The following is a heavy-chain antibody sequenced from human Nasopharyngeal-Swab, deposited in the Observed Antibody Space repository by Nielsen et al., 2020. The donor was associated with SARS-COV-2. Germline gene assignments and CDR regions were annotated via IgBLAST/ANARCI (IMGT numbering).Heavy chain of an antibody. CDR2: ISSSGTTI. D-gene: IGHD3-10*01. CDR3: AREEGLRAYWSGSPFRYYYYGMDV. Sequence: WIRQPPGKGLEWVSYISSSGTTIYYADSVKGRFTITRDNAKNSLYWQMNSLRAEDTAVYYCAREEGLRAYWSGSPFRYYYYGMDVWGQGTTVTVSS. J-gene: IGHJ6*02. V-gene: IGHV3-11*01.